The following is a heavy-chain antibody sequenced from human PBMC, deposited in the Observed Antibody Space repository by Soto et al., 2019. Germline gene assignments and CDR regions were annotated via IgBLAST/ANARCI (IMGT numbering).Heavy chain of an antibody. CDR1: GYTFTTYA. J-gene: IGHJ5*02. D-gene: IGHD2-2*02. V-gene: IGHV1-3*01. CDR2: VTGDTGGT. CDR3: TRKYPGFDP. Sequence: QVHLVQSGAVVKEPGDSVKVSCMTSGYTFTTYAIHLVRQAPGGGLEWVGWVTGDTGGTKYAGEFQGSVTLTRNIAASTSYMELSSLTSEVTAVYCWTRKYPGFDPWGQGTLVTVSS.